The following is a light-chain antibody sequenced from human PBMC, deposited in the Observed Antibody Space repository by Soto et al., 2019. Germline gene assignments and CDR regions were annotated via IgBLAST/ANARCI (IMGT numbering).Light chain of an antibody. CDR3: QQYNNWPPLT. V-gene: IGKV3-15*01. CDR1: QSVSSN. Sequence: EIVMTQSPATLSVSPGERATLSCRASQSVSSNLAWYQQKPGQAPRLLIYGASTRATGIPARFSGSGSGTEFPLTISSLQSEDFAVYHCQQYNNWPPLTFGGGTKVDIK. CDR2: GAS. J-gene: IGKJ4*01.